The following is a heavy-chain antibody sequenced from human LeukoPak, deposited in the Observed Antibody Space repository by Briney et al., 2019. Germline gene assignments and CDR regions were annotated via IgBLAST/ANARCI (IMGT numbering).Heavy chain of an antibody. D-gene: IGHD7-27*01. CDR2: ISSSGDIT. CDR1: GFTFINYA. Sequence: QTGGSLRLSCVTSGFTFINYAMTWVRQAPGKGLEWVSSISSSGDITYYADSVKGRFTISRDNSKNTLYLQMNSLRAEDTAVYYCAKPSLGLIDINYFFDHWGQGTLVTVSS. V-gene: IGHV3-23*01. J-gene: IGHJ4*02. CDR3: AKPSLGLIDINYFFDH.